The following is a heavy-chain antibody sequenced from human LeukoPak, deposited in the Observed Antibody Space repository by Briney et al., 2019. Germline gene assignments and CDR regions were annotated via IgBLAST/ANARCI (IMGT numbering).Heavy chain of an antibody. J-gene: IGHJ4*02. CDR3: ARGAVAGPFDY. Sequence: GGSLRLSCAASGFTFSSYSMSWVRQAPGKGLEWVFSITPRGAYIYYADSLKGRFTISRDNAKNSLYLQMNSLRAEDTAVYYCARGAVAGPFDYWGQGTLVTVSS. D-gene: IGHD6-19*01. CDR2: ITPRGAYI. V-gene: IGHV3-21*01. CDR1: GFTFSSYS.